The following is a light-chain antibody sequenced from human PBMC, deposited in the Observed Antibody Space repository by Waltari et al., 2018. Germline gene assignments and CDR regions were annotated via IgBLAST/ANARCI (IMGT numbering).Light chain of an antibody. CDR3: QQFDTFPLT. CDR2: AAS. J-gene: IGKJ5*01. Sequence: DIQMTQSPSSVSAAVGDRVTITCRASQAISSWLAWYQQKPGKAPKLLIYAASSLQSGVPSRFSGSGFGTDFTLTISSLQPEDFAPYFCQQFDTFPLTFGQGTRLEIK. CDR1: QAISSW. V-gene: IGKV1-12*01.